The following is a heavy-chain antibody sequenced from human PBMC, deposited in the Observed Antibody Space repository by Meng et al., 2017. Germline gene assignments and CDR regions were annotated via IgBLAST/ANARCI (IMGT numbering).Heavy chain of an antibody. V-gene: IGHV3-30*01. J-gene: IGHJ6*02. CDR1: GFTFSSYA. Sequence: GGSLRLSCAASGFTFSSYAMHWVRQAPGKGLEWVAVISYDGSNKYYADSVKGRFTISRDNSKNTLYLQMNSLGAEDTAVYYCARDALRLGELSLFRPLGYYYYYGMDVWGQGTTVTVSS. CDR2: ISYDGSNK. D-gene: IGHD3-16*02. CDR3: ARDALRLGELSLFRPLGYYYYYGMDV.